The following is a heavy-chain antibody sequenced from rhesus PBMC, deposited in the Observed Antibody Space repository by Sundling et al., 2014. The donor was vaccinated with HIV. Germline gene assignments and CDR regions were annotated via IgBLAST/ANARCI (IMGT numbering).Heavy chain of an antibody. CDR1: GFTFSSYD. Sequence: EVQLVESGGGLVQPGGSLRLSCAASGFTFSSYDMSWVRQALGKGLEWVSSISNTGKTIYYADSVKGRFTISRDNAKNSLSLQMNSLKTEDTAVYYCTRAYYNIWTGTDYFDYWGQGVLVTVSS. CDR2: ISNTGKTI. CDR3: TRAYYNIWTGTDYFDY. D-gene: IGHD3-3*01. J-gene: IGHJ4*01. V-gene: IGHV3S4*01.